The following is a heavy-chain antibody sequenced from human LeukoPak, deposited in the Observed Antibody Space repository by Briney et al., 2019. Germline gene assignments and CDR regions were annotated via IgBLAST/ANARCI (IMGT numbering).Heavy chain of an antibody. Sequence: GGSLRLSCAASGFTFSSYSMNWVRQAPGKGLEWVSSISTTSIYIYYADSVKGRFTISRDNAKNSLYLQMNSLRAEDTAVYYCARGFDSSGYYYVPFDSWGQGTLVTVSS. J-gene: IGHJ4*02. V-gene: IGHV3-21*01. D-gene: IGHD3-22*01. CDR2: ISTTSIYI. CDR3: ARGFDSSGYYYVPFDS. CDR1: GFTFSSYS.